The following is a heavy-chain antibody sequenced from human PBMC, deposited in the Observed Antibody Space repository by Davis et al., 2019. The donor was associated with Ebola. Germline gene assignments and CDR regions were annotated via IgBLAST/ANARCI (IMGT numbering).Heavy chain of an antibody. CDR2: INHSGST. CDR1: GGSFSGYY. Sequence: PSETLSLTCAVYGGSFSGYYWSWIRQPPGKGLEWIGEINHSGSTNYNPSLKSRVTISVDTSKNQFSLKLSSVTAADTAVYYCATLVNYDFWSGYYRYYYGMDVWGQGTTVTVSS. V-gene: IGHV4-34*01. J-gene: IGHJ6*02. CDR3: ATLVNYDFWSGYYRYYYGMDV. D-gene: IGHD3-3*01.